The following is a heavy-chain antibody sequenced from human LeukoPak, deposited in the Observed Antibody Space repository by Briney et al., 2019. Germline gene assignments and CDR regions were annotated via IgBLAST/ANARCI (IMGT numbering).Heavy chain of an antibody. CDR3: ARGIAAAGTGDY. V-gene: IGHV4-34*01. J-gene: IGHJ4*02. D-gene: IGHD6-13*01. CDR2: INHSRST. Sequence: SETLSLTCAVYGGSFSGYYWSWIRQPPGKGLEWIGEINHSRSTNYNPSLKSRVTISVDTSKNQFSLKLSSVTAADTAVYYCARGIAAAGTGDYWGQGTLVTVSS. CDR1: GGSFSGYY.